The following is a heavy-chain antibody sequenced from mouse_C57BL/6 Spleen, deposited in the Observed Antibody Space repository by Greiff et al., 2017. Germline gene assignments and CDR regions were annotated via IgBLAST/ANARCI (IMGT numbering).Heavy chain of an antibody. J-gene: IGHJ3*01. CDR2: FYPGSGSI. D-gene: IGHD2-3*01. V-gene: IGHV1-62-2*01. Sequence: VKLMESGAELVKPGASVKLSCKASGYTFTEYTIHWVKQRSGQGLEWIGWFYPGSGSIKYNEKFKDKATLTADKSSSTVYMELSRLTSEDSAVYFCARHEASIYDGYAWFAYWGQGTLVTVSA. CDR1: GYTFTEYT. CDR3: ARHEASIYDGYAWFAY.